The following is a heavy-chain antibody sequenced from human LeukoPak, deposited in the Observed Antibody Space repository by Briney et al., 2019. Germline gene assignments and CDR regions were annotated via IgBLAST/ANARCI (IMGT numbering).Heavy chain of an antibody. J-gene: IGHJ4*02. CDR2: ISGDGTIT. Sequence: GGSLRLSCAASGFTFDDYAMHWVRQAPGKGLEWASLISGDGTITYYADSMKGRLTVSRDNSKNSLYLQMNSLRTEDTALYYCAKDKLRSTNYYDSSGYILDYWGQGTLVTVSS. CDR1: GFTFDDYA. CDR3: AKDKLRSTNYYDSSGYILDY. D-gene: IGHD3-22*01. V-gene: IGHV3-43*02.